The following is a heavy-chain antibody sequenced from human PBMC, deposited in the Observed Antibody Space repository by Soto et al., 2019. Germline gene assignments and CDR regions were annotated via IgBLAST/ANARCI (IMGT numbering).Heavy chain of an antibody. Sequence: EVHLMESGGGWVQPGRSLRLSCAASGFTFDNYAMHWVRQAPGKGLEWVSGISWNSGNIGYADSVKGRFTIARDNAKTSLYLEMNSLRAEDTALYYCAKSLKIFGLATTRSGPLDSRGQGALVTVSS. V-gene: IGHV3-9*01. CDR2: ISWNSGNI. J-gene: IGHJ4*02. D-gene: IGHD3-3*01. CDR1: GFTFDNYA. CDR3: AKSLKIFGLATTRSGPLDS.